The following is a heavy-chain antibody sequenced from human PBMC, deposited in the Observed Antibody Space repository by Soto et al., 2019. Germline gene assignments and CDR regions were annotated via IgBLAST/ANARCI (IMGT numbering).Heavy chain of an antibody. CDR2: ISYDGSNK. CDR1: GFTFSSYA. D-gene: IGHD2-15*01. V-gene: IGHV3-30-3*01. Sequence: GGSLRLSCAASGFTFSSYAMHWVRQAPGKGLEWVAVISYDGSNKYYADSVKGRFTISRDNSKNTLYLQMNSLRAEDTAVYYCARALSGWQDYYYYGMDVWGQGTTVTVSS. CDR3: ARALSGWQDYYYYGMDV. J-gene: IGHJ6*02.